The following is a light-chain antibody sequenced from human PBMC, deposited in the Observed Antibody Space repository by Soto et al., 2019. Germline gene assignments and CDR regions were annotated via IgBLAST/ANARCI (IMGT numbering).Light chain of an antibody. V-gene: IGKV1-39*01. CDR1: QSIGSY. J-gene: IGKJ4*01. CDR3: QQTYNTPLT. CDR2: AAS. Sequence: DIQMTQSPSSLSASVGDRVTITCRASQSIGSYLNWYQQKPGKAPNLLIQAASTSRRGAPSRFSGSASGTDFPPTIRSMQPEDFATYYCQQTYNTPLTFGGRTRAEIK.